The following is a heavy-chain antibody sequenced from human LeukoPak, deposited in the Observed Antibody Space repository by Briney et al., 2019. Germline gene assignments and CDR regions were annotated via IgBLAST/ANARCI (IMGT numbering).Heavy chain of an antibody. CDR3: ARSKSAAMFYWYFDL. D-gene: IGHD2-2*01. CDR2: VFYTGST. V-gene: IGHV4-59*01. Sequence: SETLSLTCDVSGDSITSYYWSWIRQPPGKGLEWIGYVFYTGSTNYTPSLKSRVTISQDTPKNQVSLRLSSVTAADTAMYYCARSKSAAMFYWYFDLWGRGPLVTVSS. CDR1: GDSITSYY. J-gene: IGHJ2*01.